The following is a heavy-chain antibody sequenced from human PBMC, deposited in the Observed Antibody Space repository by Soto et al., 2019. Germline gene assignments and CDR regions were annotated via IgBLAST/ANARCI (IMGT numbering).Heavy chain of an antibody. CDR1: GGTFSSYA. Sequence: QVQLVQSGAEVKKPGSSVKVSCKASGGTFSSYAISWVRQAPGQGLEWMGGIIPIFGTANYAQKFQGRVTITADKSTSTAYRELSSLRSEDTAVYYCARGSEGYCSSTSCYPYYYYGMDVWGQGTTVTVSS. D-gene: IGHD2-2*01. CDR2: IIPIFGTA. J-gene: IGHJ6*02. V-gene: IGHV1-69*06. CDR3: ARGSEGYCSSTSCYPYYYYGMDV.